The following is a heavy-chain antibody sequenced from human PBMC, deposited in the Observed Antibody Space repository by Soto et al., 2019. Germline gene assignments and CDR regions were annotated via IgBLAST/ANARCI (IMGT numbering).Heavy chain of an antibody. CDR1: GFTFSSYW. Sequence: GSLRLSCAASGFTFSSYWMSWVRQAPGKGLEWVANIKQDGSEKYYVDSVKGRFTISRDNAKNSLYLQMNSLRAEDTAVYYCARITNDYGDKDAFDIWGQETMVTVSS. V-gene: IGHV3-7*01. D-gene: IGHD4-17*01. CDR2: IKQDGSEK. CDR3: ARITNDYGDKDAFDI. J-gene: IGHJ3*02.